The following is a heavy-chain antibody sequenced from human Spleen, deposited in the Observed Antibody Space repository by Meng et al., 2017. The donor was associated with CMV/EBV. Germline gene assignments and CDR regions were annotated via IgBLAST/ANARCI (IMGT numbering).Heavy chain of an antibody. V-gene: IGHV4-59*01. Sequence: SETLSLTCTVSGGSISAYYWSWIRQPPGKGLEWIGYISYSRSINYNPSLKSRVTISVDTSKNQFSLKLSSVTAADTAVYYCARDPYCSTTSCPGIAFDIWGQGTRVTVSS. CDR3: ARDPYCSTTSCPGIAFDI. J-gene: IGHJ3*02. CDR1: GGSISAYY. D-gene: IGHD2-2*01. CDR2: ISYSRSI.